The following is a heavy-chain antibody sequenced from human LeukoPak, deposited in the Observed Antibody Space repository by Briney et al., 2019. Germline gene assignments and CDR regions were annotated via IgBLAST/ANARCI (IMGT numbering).Heavy chain of an antibody. V-gene: IGHV3-7*01. CDR3: ARAPGYCSGGSCFPAGNFDY. Sequence: GGSLRLSCAASGFPLSSYWMSWVRQAPGKGLECVANMNQDGSEKYYVDSMKGRFTISRDNAKNSLYLQMNSLRAEDTAVYYCARAPGYCSGGSCFPAGNFDYWGQGTLVTVSS. CDR1: GFPLSSYW. J-gene: IGHJ4*02. D-gene: IGHD2-15*01. CDR2: MNQDGSEK.